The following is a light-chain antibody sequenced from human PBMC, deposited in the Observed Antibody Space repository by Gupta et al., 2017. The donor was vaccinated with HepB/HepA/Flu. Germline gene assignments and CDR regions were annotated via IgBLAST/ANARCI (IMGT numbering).Light chain of an antibody. CDR2: AAS. V-gene: IGKV1-9*01. J-gene: IGKJ5*01. CDR1: QGMRNN. CDR3: QKINSHPT. Sequence: DIQLTHSPSFLSASVGCRLTITCRPSQGMRNNLVWYQQEPAKAPKLVTYAASTLQGEVPSRYSGSGSGTEFTLIISSLPPEYVATYCRQKINSHPTFGQGTRLEIK.